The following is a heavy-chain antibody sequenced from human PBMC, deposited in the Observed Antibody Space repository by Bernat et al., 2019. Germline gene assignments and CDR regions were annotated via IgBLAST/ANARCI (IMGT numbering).Heavy chain of an antibody. Sequence: QVQLVESGGGVVQPGRSLRLSCAASGFTFSSYAMHWVRQAPGKGLEWVAVISYDGSNKYYADSVKGRFTISRDNSKNTLYLQMNSLRAEDTAIYYCAEGSETFAYWGQGTLVTVSS. J-gene: IGHJ4*02. CDR1: GFTFSSYA. CDR3: AEGSETFAY. CDR2: ISYDGSNK. V-gene: IGHV3-30-3*02.